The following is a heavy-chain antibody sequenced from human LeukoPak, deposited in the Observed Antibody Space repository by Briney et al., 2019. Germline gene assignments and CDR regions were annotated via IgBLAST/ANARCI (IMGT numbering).Heavy chain of an antibody. V-gene: IGHV3-74*01. J-gene: IGHJ6*02. CDR3: ARDAVDTANAV. D-gene: IGHD5-18*01. CDR1: GNYW. Sequence: GGSLRLSCAASGNYWMHWVRQAPGKGLLCVSHINSDGSITSYADSVKGRFTISRDNAKNTLYLQMNSLRAEDTAVYYCARDAVDTANAVWGQGTTVTVSS. CDR2: INSDGSIT.